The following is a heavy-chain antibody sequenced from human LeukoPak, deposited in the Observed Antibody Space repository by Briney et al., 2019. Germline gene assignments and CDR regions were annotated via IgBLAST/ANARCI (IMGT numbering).Heavy chain of an antibody. CDR2: LYRGGRK. Sequence: GGSLRLFCAASGLTVSGYYMRWARQAPGEGLEWVSDLYRGGRKYYADSGKGRFTISRDNSKNTLYLQMNSLRGEDTAVYYCARVGPRDGYSQGFDYWGQGTLVTVSS. J-gene: IGHJ4*02. V-gene: IGHV3-53*01. CDR3: ARVGPRDGYSQGFDY. D-gene: IGHD5-24*01. CDR1: GLTVSGYY.